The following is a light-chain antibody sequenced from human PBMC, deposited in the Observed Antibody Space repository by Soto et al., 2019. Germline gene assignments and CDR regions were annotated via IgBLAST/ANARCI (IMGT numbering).Light chain of an antibody. CDR1: QSISSW. Sequence: DIQMTQSPSTLSASVGDRASITCRASQSISSWLAWYRQKPGKAPKLLIYKASSLESGVPSRFSGSGSGTEFTLTISSLQPDDFATYYCQQYNTYWTFGQGTRMEIK. J-gene: IGKJ1*01. V-gene: IGKV1-5*03. CDR3: QQYNTYWT. CDR2: KAS.